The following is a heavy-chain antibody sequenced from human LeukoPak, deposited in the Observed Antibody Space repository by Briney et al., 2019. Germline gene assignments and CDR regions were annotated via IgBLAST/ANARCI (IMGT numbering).Heavy chain of an antibody. CDR1: GFTFSSYV. Sequence: GGSLMLCCAAHGFTFSSYVMHTGRWAPGKVLERVSFIRYDGSIKYDADAVNHRFTVSIYNSKNTRYLQIDSLRGQDTAVYYCAKDVSPVFDYWGQGTLVTVP. CDR3: AKDVSPVFDY. J-gene: IGHJ4*02. CDR2: IRYDGSIK. V-gene: IGHV3-30*02.